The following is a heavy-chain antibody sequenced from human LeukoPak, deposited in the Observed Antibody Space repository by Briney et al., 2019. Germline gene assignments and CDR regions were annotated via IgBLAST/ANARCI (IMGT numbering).Heavy chain of an antibody. D-gene: IGHD6-6*01. CDR1: GFTISSYW. J-gene: IGHJ6*03. V-gene: IGHV3-7*03. CDR3: VKDVGSSSTGIYMDV. CDR2: IKQDVSEK. Sequence: GGSLRLSCAASGFTISSYWMNWVRQAPGKGLEWVANIKQDVSEKKYVDSVKGRFTISRDNAKKSLYLLMNSLRAEDMALYYCVKDVGSSSTGIYMDVWGKGTTVTVSS.